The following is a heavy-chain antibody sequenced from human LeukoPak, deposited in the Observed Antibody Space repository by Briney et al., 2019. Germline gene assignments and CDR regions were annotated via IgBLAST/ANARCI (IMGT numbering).Heavy chain of an antibody. Sequence: PSETLSLTCTVSGYSITSGYNWAWIRQPPGKVLEWIGSIYHSGSAYYNPSLKSRVTISVDTSRNQFSLKLSSVTAADTAVYYCVRYCSSTTCYTRAVDYWGQGTLVTVSS. D-gene: IGHD2-2*02. CDR2: IYHSGSA. CDR1: GYSITSGYN. V-gene: IGHV4-38-2*02. CDR3: VRYCSSTTCYTRAVDY. J-gene: IGHJ4*02.